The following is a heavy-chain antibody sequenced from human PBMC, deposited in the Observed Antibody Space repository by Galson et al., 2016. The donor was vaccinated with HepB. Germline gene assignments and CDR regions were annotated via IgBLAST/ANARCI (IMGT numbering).Heavy chain of an antibody. CDR2: ISGSINAT. J-gene: IGHJ6*02. D-gene: IGHD3-10*01. CDR1: GFTFTNYA. V-gene: IGHV3-23*01. Sequence: SLRLSCAASGFTFTNYAMTWVRQAPGKGLQWVSGISGSINATYYADSVKGRFIISRDDSKNTLYLQIHSLRAEDTALYYCAKLPSRYYGSGAGYGMDIWGQETTVTFSS. CDR3: AKLPSRYYGSGAGYGMDI.